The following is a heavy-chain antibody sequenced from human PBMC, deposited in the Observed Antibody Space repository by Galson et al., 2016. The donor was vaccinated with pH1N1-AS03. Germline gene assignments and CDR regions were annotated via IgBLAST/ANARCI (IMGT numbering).Heavy chain of an antibody. CDR3: AKGSGYCSDATCYRFDR. Sequence: SLRLSCAASEFSFSRFAMAWVRQAPGKGLEWVSSIIGSGENTWYAESAKGRFTISRDNSKNTLYLQPNSLRAEDTALYYCAKGSGYCSDATCYRFDRWGQGTLVTVSS. V-gene: IGHV3-23*01. D-gene: IGHD2-15*01. J-gene: IGHJ4*02. CDR2: IIGSGENT. CDR1: EFSFSRFA.